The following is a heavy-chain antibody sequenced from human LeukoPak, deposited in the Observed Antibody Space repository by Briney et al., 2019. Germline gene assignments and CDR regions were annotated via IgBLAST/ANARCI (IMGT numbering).Heavy chain of an antibody. Sequence: GGSLRLSCAASGFTFSSYWMHWVRHAPGKGLVWVSRINTDGSSIYYADSVKGRFTISRDNAKNTLYLQLNSLRAEDTAVYYCAREVRDYYDNSGRNLEYWGQGTLVTVSS. CDR2: INTDGSSI. CDR3: AREVRDYYDNSGRNLEY. V-gene: IGHV3-74*01. D-gene: IGHD3-22*01. CDR1: GFTFSSYW. J-gene: IGHJ4*02.